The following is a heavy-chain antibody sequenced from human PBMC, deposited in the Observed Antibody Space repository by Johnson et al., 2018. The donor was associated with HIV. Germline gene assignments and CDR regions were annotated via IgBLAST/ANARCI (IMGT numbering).Heavy chain of an antibody. Sequence: QVQLVESGGGVVQPGRSLRLSCAASGFTFSSYGMHWVRQAPGKGLEWVAVIWYDGNNKYYADSVKGRFTISRDNAKNSLYLQMNSLRAEDTALYYCARGFGNSGYYYGRFGAFDIWGQGTMVTVSS. V-gene: IGHV3-33*01. J-gene: IGHJ3*02. D-gene: IGHD3-22*01. CDR2: IWYDGNNK. CDR1: GFTFSSYG. CDR3: ARGFGNSGYYYGRFGAFDI.